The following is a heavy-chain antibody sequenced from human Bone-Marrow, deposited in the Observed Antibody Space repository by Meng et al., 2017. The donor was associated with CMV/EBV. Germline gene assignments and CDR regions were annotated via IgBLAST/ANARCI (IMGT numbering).Heavy chain of an antibody. D-gene: IGHD2-2*01. J-gene: IGHJ4*02. CDR2: ISSSSSTI. CDR1: GFTFSSYS. Sequence: GESLKISCAASGFTFSSYSMNWVRQAPGKGLEWVSYISSSSSTIYYADSVKGRFTISRDNSKNTLYLQMNSLRAEDTAVYYCAKNRPIVPAATFDYKGQGTLVTVSS. CDR3: AKNRPIVPAATFDY. V-gene: IGHV3-48*01.